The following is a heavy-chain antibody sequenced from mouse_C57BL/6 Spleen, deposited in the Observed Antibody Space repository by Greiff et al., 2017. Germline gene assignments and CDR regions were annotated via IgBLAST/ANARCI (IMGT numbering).Heavy chain of an antibody. CDR3: AREFGTGYFDV. CDR1: GYSITSGYD. D-gene: IGHD4-1*01. CDR2: ISYSGRT. J-gene: IGHJ1*03. V-gene: IGHV3-1*01. Sequence: EVKLVESGPGMVKPSQSLSLSCTVTGYSITSGYDWHWIRHFPGNKLEWMGYISYSGRTNYNPSLKSRISITHDTSKNHFFLKLNSVTTEDTATYYCAREFGTGYFDVWGTGTTVTVSS.